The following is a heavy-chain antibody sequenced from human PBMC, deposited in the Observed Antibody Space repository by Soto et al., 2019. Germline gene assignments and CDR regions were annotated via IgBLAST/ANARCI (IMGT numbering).Heavy chain of an antibody. Sequence: ASVKVSCKASGYTFTSYYMHWVRQAPGQGLEWMGIINPSGGSTSYAQKFQGRVTMTRDTSTSTVYMELSSLRSEDTAVYYCAIDLGAVATYDYWGQGTLVTVSS. CDR2: INPSGGST. J-gene: IGHJ4*02. D-gene: IGHD5-12*01. CDR1: GYTFTSYY. V-gene: IGHV1-46*01. CDR3: AIDLGAVATYDY.